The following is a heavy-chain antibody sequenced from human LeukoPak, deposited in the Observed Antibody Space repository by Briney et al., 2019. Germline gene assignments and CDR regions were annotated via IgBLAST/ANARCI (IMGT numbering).Heavy chain of an antibody. J-gene: IGHJ5*02. V-gene: IGHV3-48*01. CDR2: ISSSSSTI. CDR3: ARLYYYDSTGYYYP. Sequence: GGSLRLSCAASGFTLSSYSVSWVRQAAGKGVAWVSYISSSSSTIYYADSVKGRFTISRDKAKNSVYVQMNSLRAEDTAVYYCARLYYYDSTGYYYPWGQGTQVTVSS. CDR1: GFTLSSYS. D-gene: IGHD3-22*01.